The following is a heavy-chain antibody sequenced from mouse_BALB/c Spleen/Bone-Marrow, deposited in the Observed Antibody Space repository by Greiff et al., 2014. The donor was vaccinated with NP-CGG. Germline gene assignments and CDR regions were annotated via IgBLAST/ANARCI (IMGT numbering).Heavy chain of an antibody. CDR2: IRNKANGYTT. Sequence: EVKLMESGGGLVQPGGSLRLSCATSGFTFTDYYMSWVRQPPGKALEWLGFIRNKANGYTTEYSASVKGRFTISRDNSQSILYLQMKKMRAEDSATYYCAREGVYYGNPYWYFDVWGAGTTVTVSS. D-gene: IGHD2-1*01. CDR1: GFTFTDYY. CDR3: AREGVYYGNPYWYFDV. V-gene: IGHV7-3*02. J-gene: IGHJ1*01.